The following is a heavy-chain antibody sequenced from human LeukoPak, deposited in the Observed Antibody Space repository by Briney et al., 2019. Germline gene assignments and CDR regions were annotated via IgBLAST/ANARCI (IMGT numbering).Heavy chain of an antibody. CDR3: GRGGSSWLYFFEY. CDR2: ISGGGGNT. D-gene: IGHD6-13*01. CDR1: GFTFSTYA. Sequence: GGSLRLSCAASGFTFSTYAMSWVRQAPGKGLEWVSSISGGGGNTYFADSVKGRFTISRDNSKNTLYLQMNSLRAEDTALYYGGRGGSSWLYFFEYWGQGTPVTVSS. V-gene: IGHV3-23*01. J-gene: IGHJ4*02.